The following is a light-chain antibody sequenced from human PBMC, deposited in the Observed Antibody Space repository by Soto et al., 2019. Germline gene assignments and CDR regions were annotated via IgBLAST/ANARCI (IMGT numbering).Light chain of an antibody. CDR1: QSVTSTY. CDR2: GVS. Sequence: ESVLTQSPGTLSLSPGERATLSCRASQSVTSTYLAWYQQKPGQAPRLLIYGVSSRATGIPDRFSGSGSGTDFTLTISRLEPEDFALYYCHQYGYSLWTFGQGTKVEIK. V-gene: IGKV3-20*01. CDR3: HQYGYSLWT. J-gene: IGKJ1*01.